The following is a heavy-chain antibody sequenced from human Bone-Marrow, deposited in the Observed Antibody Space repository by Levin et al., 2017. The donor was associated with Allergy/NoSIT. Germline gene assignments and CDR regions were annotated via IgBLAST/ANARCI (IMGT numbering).Heavy chain of an antibody. D-gene: IGHD2/OR15-2a*01. J-gene: IGHJ3*02. CDR2: ISSSGTDM. V-gene: IGHV3-21*01. CDR3: ARGIIGDVRVAHKEAFDI. CDR1: GFTFSLYS. Sequence: PGGSLRLSCTVSGFTFSLYSMNWVRQAPWKGLEWVSSISSSGTDMYNADSVKGRFTISRDNAKNSLNLQMSSLRAEDTAVYYCARGIIGDVRVAHKEAFDIWGQGTMVTVSS.